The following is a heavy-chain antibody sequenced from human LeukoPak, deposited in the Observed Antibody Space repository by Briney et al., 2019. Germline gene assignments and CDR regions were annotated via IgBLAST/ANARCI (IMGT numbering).Heavy chain of an antibody. CDR2: ISSSSSYI. CDR3: ARLMITMQAAIDY. D-gene: IGHD3-10*01. J-gene: IGHJ4*02. Sequence: GGSLRLSCAASGSTFNSQAMSWVRLAPGKGLEWVSSISSSSSYIYYADSVKGRFTISRDNAKNSLYLQMNSLRAEDTAVYYCARLMITMQAAIDYWGQGTLVTVSS. CDR1: GSTFNSQA. V-gene: IGHV3-21*01.